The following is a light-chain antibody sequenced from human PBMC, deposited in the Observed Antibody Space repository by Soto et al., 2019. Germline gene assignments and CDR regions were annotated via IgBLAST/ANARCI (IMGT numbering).Light chain of an antibody. CDR3: QQRSHWPPEIT. Sequence: GARATLHCRAIQSLSVYLAWDQQQPNQAPRLLLYDVFDRNTGIPARSSGSGSGTDFTLTISSLEPEDVAVSHCQQRSHWPPEITLGQGTRLEIK. J-gene: IGKJ5*01. CDR1: QSLSVY. V-gene: IGKV3-11*01. CDR2: DVF.